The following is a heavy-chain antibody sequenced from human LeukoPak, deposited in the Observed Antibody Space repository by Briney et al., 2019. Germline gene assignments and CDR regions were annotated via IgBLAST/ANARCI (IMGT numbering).Heavy chain of an antibody. CDR3: ARDRGRSSSTSCQFDP. D-gene: IGHD2-2*01. V-gene: IGHV3-30*02. CDR1: GFTFSSYG. Sequence: GGSLRLSCAASGFTFSSYGMHWVRQAPGKGLEWVAFIRYDGSNKYYADSVKGRFTISRDNSKNTLYLQMNSLRAEDTAVYYCARDRGRSSSTSCQFDPWGQGTLVTVSS. CDR2: IRYDGSNK. J-gene: IGHJ5*02.